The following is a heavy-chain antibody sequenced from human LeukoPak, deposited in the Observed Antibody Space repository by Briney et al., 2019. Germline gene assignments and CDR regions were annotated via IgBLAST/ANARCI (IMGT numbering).Heavy chain of an antibody. CDR1: GYTFTGYY. D-gene: IGHD2-8*02. Sequence: ASVKVSCKASGYTFTGYYMHWVRQAPGQGLEWMGWIKPNSGGTNYAQRFQDRVTMTWDTSISTAYLDLTGLRSADTAVYYCARSASTGSFDYRGQGTLITVSS. J-gene: IGHJ4*02. CDR2: IKPNSGGT. V-gene: IGHV1-2*02. CDR3: ARSASTGSFDY.